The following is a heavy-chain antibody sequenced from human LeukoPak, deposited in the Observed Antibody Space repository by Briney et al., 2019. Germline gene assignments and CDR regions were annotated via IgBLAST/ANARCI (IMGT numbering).Heavy chain of an antibody. Sequence: GGSLRLSCAASGFTFSSYAMSWVRQAPGKGLEWVSAISGSGGSTYYADSVKGRFTISRDNSKNTLYLQMNSLRAEDTAVYYCARDQGRNIVVVPAAIVGIDYWGQGTLVTVSS. J-gene: IGHJ4*02. D-gene: IGHD2-2*01. CDR2: ISGSGGST. CDR3: ARDQGRNIVVVPAAIVGIDY. CDR1: GFTFSSYA. V-gene: IGHV3-23*01.